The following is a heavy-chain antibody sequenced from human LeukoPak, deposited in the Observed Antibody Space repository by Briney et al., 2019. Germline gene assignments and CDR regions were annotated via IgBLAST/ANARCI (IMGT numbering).Heavy chain of an antibody. V-gene: IGHV3-23*01. CDR2: ISSSGSGGNT. Sequence: GGSLRLSCAASGVTLSSYAMSWARQAPGKGLEWVSGISSSGSGGNTYYADSVKGRFTISRDNSKNTLYLQMNSLRAEDTAVYYCARGYYDSSGYQYFDYWGQGTLVTVSS. J-gene: IGHJ4*02. CDR1: GVTLSSYA. CDR3: ARGYYDSSGYQYFDY. D-gene: IGHD3-22*01.